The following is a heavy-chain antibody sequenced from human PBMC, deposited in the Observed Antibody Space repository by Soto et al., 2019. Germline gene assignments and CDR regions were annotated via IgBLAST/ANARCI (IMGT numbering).Heavy chain of an antibody. D-gene: IGHD3-16*01. Sequence: GESLKISCKGSGYSFTSYWIGWVRQMPGKGLEWMGIIYPGDSDTRYSPSFQGQVTISADKSISTAYLKWSSLKASDTARYYSASWGLGYYDGMDVWGQGTTVTVS. CDR1: GYSFTSYW. V-gene: IGHV5-51*01. CDR3: ASWGLGYYDGMDV. J-gene: IGHJ6*02. CDR2: IYPGDSDT.